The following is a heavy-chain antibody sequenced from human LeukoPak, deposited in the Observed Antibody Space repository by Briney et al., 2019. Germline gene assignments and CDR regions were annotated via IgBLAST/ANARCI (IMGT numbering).Heavy chain of an antibody. D-gene: IGHD3-10*01. CDR3: ARESWSFDY. CDR1: GFTFSNYA. Sequence: GGSLRLSCAASGFTFSNYAMSWVRQAPGKGLEWVSVIYSGGSTYYADSVKGRFTISRDNAKNSLYLQMNSLRAEDTAVYYCARESWSFDYWGQGTLVTVSS. J-gene: IGHJ4*02. CDR2: IYSGGST. V-gene: IGHV3-66*01.